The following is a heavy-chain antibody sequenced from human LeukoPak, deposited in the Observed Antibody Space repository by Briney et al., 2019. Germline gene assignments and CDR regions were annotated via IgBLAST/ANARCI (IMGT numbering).Heavy chain of an antibody. Sequence: PSQTLSLTCTVSGGSTSSGSYYWSWIRQPAGKGLEWIGRIYTSGSTNYNPSLKSRVTISVDTSKNQFSLKLSSVTAADTAVYYCAGGEYYYEYYYGMDVWGQGTTVTVSS. V-gene: IGHV4-61*02. D-gene: IGHD3-22*01. CDR3: AGGEYYYEYYYGMDV. J-gene: IGHJ6*02. CDR1: GGSTSSGSYY. CDR2: IYTSGST.